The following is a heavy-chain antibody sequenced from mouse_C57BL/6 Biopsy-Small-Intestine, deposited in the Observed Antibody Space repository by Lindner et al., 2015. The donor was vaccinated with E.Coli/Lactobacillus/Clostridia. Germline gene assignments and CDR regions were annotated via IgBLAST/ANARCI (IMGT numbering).Heavy chain of an antibody. CDR1: GFNIKDDY. Sequence: QLQESGAELVRPRGLEFKLSCTASGFNIKDDYMHWVKQRPERAWSGLEGFGSCELVILDMTRSSRNKATITADTSSNTAYLQLSSLTSEDTAVYYCARSTTMITAWFAYWGQGTLVTVSA. CDR2: FGSCELVIL. CDR3: ARSTTMITAWFAY. J-gene: IGHJ3*01. V-gene: IGHV14-3*02. D-gene: IGHD2-4*01.